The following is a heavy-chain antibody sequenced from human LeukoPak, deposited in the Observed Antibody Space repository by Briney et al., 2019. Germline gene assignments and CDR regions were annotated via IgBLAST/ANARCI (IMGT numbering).Heavy chain of an antibody. CDR1: GFTFSRYW. CDR2: TKQDGSEK. Sequence: GGSLRLSCAASGFTFSRYWMSWVRQAPGKGLEWVANTKQDGSEKYYLESVKGRFTISRDNAKNSLYLHMNSLRGEDTAVYYCALSSGNYAIPFVYWGQGTLVTVSS. D-gene: IGHD1-26*01. V-gene: IGHV3-7*01. CDR3: ALSSGNYAIPFVY. J-gene: IGHJ4*02.